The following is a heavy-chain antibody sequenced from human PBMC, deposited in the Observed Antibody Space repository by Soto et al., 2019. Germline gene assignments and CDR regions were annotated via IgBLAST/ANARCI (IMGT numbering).Heavy chain of an antibody. CDR2: MNPNSGNT. V-gene: IGHV1-8*01. CDR1: GYSFTSYD. J-gene: IGHJ1*01. CDR3: AREHSWRYQH. D-gene: IGHD3-3*02. Sequence: QVQLVQSGAEVQKPGASVKVSCKASGYSFTSYDINWVRQATGQGLEWMGWMNPNSGNTAYAQKFQGRVTMTRNTSISTAYMELSSLRSEDTDVYYCAREHSWRYQHWGQGTLVTVSS.